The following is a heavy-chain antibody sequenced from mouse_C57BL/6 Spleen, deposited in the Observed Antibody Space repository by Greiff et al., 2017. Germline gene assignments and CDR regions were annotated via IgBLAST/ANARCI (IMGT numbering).Heavy chain of an antibody. J-gene: IGHJ1*03. Sequence: VQLQQSGPELVKPGASVKISCKASGYAFSSSWMNWVKQRPGKGLEWIGRIYPGDGDTNYNGKFKGKATLTADKSSSTAYMQLSSLTSAYSAVYFCARGGYYDYDWYFGVWGTGTTVTVSS. CDR3: ARGGYYDYDWYFGV. V-gene: IGHV1-82*01. CDR1: GYAFSSSW. CDR2: IYPGDGDT. D-gene: IGHD2-4*01.